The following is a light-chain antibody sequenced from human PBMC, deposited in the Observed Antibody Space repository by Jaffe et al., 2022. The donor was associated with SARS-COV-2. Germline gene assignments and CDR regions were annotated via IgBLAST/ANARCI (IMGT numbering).Light chain of an antibody. CDR2: YDS. CDR1: NIGRKP. Sequence: SYVLTQPPAVSGAPGKTATITCGGENIGRKPVHWYQQKTGQAPVLVIFYDSDRPSGIPERFSGSNSENTATLTISSLEPGDEADYFCQVWDSSSDHHVVFGGGTKLTVL. V-gene: IGLV3-21*04. CDR3: QVWDSSSDHHVV. J-gene: IGLJ2*01.